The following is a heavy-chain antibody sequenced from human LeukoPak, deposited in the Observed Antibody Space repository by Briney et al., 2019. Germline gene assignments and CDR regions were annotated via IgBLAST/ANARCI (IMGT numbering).Heavy chain of an antibody. Sequence: ASVKVSCKASGYTFTSYYMHWVRQAPGQGLEWMGIINPSGGSTSYAQKFQGRVTMTRDTSTSTVYMELSSLRSEDTAVYYCARDPGSYYDSSGYYSESEDDYRGQGTLVTVSS. CDR2: INPSGGST. CDR1: GYTFTSYY. CDR3: ARDPGSYYDSSGYYSESEDDY. V-gene: IGHV1-46*01. J-gene: IGHJ4*02. D-gene: IGHD3-22*01.